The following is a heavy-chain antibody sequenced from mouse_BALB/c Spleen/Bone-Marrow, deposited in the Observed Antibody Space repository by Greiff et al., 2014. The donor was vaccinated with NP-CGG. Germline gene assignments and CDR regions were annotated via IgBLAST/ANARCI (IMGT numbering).Heavy chain of an antibody. CDR2: IWAGGST. J-gene: IGHJ4*01. CDR3: ARDDDSYAMDY. V-gene: IGHV2-9*02. D-gene: IGHD2-3*01. CDR1: GFSLTSYS. Sequence: VHLVESRPGLVAPSQSLSITCTVSGFSLTSYSVHWVRQPPGKGLEWLGVIWAGGSTNYNSALMSRLSISKDNSKSQVFLKMSSLQTDDTAMFYCARDDDSYAMDYWGQGTSVTVSS.